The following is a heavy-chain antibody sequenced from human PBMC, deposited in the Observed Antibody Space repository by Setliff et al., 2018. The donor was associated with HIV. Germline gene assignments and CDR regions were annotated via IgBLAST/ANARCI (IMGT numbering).Heavy chain of an antibody. CDR2: IYNSGST. V-gene: IGHV4-38-2*02. CDR3: ARDEGSSYFYGMDV. Sequence: SETLSLTCAVSGYSISSGYYWGWIRQPPGKGLEWIGSIYNSGSTYYNPSLKSRVTISVDTSKNQFSLKLSSVTAADTAVYYCARDEGSSYFYGMDVWGQGTTVTVSS. D-gene: IGHD2-15*01. CDR1: GYSISSGYY. J-gene: IGHJ6*02.